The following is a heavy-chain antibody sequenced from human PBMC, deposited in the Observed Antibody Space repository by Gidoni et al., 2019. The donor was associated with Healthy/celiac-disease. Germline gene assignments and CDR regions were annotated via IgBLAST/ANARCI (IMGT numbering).Heavy chain of an antibody. V-gene: IGHV3-48*04. CDR3: ARAPYGSGSYFKRADDI. J-gene: IGHJ3*02. CDR2: ISSSSSTI. D-gene: IGHD3-10*01. Sequence: EVQLVESGGGLVQPGGSLRLSCAASGFTFSSYSMNWVRQAPGKGLEWVSYISSSSSTIYYADSVKGRFTISRDNAKNSLYLQMNSLRAEDTAVYYCARAPYGSGSYFKRADDIWGQGTMVTVSS. CDR1: GFTFSSYS.